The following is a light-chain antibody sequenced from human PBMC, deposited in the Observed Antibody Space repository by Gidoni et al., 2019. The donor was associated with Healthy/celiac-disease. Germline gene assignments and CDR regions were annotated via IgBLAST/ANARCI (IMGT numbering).Light chain of an antibody. J-gene: IGLJ1*01. CDR1: SSNIGSNY. Sequence: QSVLTQPPSASGTPAQRVTISCSGSSSNIGSNYVYWYQQLPGTAPKLLSYRNNQRPSGVPDRFSGSKSGTSASLAISGLRAEDEADYYCAAWDDSLSGYVFGTGTKVTVL. V-gene: IGLV1-47*01. CDR2: RNN. CDR3: AAWDDSLSGYV.